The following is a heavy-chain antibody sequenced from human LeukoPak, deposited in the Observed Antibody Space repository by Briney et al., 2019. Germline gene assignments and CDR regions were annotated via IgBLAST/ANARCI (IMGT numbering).Heavy chain of an antibody. CDR3: ARDRAAAGYYFDY. J-gene: IGHJ4*02. V-gene: IGHV1-18*01. Sequence: VASVKASCKASGYTFTSYGITWVRQAPGQGLEWMGWISAYNGNTNYAQKLQGRVTMTTDTSTTTAYMELRSLRSDDTAVYYCARDRAAAGYYFDYWGQGTLVTVSS. D-gene: IGHD6-13*01. CDR2: ISAYNGNT. CDR1: GYTFTSYG.